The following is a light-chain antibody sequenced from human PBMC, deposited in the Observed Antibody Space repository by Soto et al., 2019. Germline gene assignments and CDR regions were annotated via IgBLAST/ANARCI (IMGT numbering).Light chain of an antibody. V-gene: IGKV1-39*01. J-gene: IGKJ4*01. CDR1: QDINSY. CDR3: QQTYTTRALT. CDR2: AAS. Sequence: DIQMNQSPSSLSASVGDRVTITCRASQDINSYLNWYQQQHGKAPKLLIYAASSLQSGVPSRFSGSESGTDFTLTISVLQPDDSAIYYCQQTYTTRALTFGGGTTVAIQ.